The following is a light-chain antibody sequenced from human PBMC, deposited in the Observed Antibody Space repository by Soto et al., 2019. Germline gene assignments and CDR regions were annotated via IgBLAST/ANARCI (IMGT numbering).Light chain of an antibody. J-gene: IGKJ5*01. CDR1: QSVSSY. V-gene: IGKV3-11*01. Sequence: EIVLTQSPATLSLSPGERATLSCRASQSVSSYLAWYQQKPGQAPRLLIYDASNRATGIPARFSGSGSGTDFTLTISRLEPEDSAVYYCQQRSNLITFGQGTRLEIK. CDR2: DAS. CDR3: QQRSNLIT.